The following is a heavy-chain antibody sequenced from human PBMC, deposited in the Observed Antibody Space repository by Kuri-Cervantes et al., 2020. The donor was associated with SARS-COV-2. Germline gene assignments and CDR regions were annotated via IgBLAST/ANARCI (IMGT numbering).Heavy chain of an antibody. D-gene: IGHD3-3*01. V-gene: IGHV4-34*01. CDR2: INHSGST. Sequence: SETLSLTCAVYGGSFSGYYWSWIRQPPGKGLEWIGEINHSGSTNYNPSLKSRVTISVDTSKNQFSLKLSSVTAADTAVYYCARGLWSGFYDAFDIWGQGTMVTVSS. J-gene: IGHJ3*02. CDR3: ARGLWSGFYDAFDI. CDR1: GGSFSGYY.